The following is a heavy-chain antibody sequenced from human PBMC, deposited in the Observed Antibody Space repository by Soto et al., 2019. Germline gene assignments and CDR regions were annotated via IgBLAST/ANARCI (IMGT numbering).Heavy chain of an antibody. CDR1: GGSLSTNP. CDR3: ARRHSGGFFRFFDS. D-gene: IGHD2-15*01. Sequence: VKVSCKASGGSLSTNPISWVRQAPGQGLEWMGGTGSGTGPGNHAQKFQGRLTVTADKSTSTVYMELTNLSSEDTAVYYCARRHSGGFFRFFDSWGQGTLVTVSS. V-gene: IGHV1-69*06. CDR2: TGSGTGPG. J-gene: IGHJ4*02.